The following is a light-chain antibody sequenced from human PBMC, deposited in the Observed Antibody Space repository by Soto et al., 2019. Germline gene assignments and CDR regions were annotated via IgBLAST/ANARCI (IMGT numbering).Light chain of an antibody. Sequence: DIVMTQSPLSLPVTPGEPASISCRSSQSLLHSNGYNYLDWYLQKPGQSPQLLIDLGSNRASGVPDRFSGSGSGTDFTLKISRVEAEDVAVYYCMQALQTPRSFGRGTKVDIK. CDR3: MQALQTPRS. V-gene: IGKV2-28*01. CDR2: LGS. CDR1: QSLLHSNGYNY. J-gene: IGKJ3*01.